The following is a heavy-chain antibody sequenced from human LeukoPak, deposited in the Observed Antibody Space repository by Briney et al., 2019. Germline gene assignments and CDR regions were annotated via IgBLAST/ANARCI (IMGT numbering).Heavy chain of an antibody. V-gene: IGHV3-23*01. J-gene: IGHJ4*02. CDR2: ISGSGGST. CDR3: TKDRSRLSGFWSGYLFDY. Sequence: GGSLRLSCAASGFTFSSYAMRWVRQAPGKGLEWVSAISGSGGSTYYADYVKGRFTISRDNSKNTLYLQMNSLRAEDTAVYYCTKDRSRLSGFWSGYLFDYWGQGTLVTVSS. D-gene: IGHD3-3*01. CDR1: GFTFSSYA.